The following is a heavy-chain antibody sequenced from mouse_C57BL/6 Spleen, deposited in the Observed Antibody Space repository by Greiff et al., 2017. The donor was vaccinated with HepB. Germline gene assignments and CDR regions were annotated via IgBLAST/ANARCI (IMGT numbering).Heavy chain of an antibody. CDR2: IDPETGGT. CDR3: TRPGNYYGSSGYWYFDV. CDR1: GYTFTDYE. D-gene: IGHD1-1*01. J-gene: IGHJ1*03. Sequence: QVQLQQSGAELVRPGASVTLSCKASGYTFTDYEMHWVKQTPVHGLEWIGAIDPETGGTAYNQKFKGKAILTADKSSSTAYMELRSLTSEDSAVYYCTRPGNYYGSSGYWYFDVWGTGTTVTVSS. V-gene: IGHV1-15*01.